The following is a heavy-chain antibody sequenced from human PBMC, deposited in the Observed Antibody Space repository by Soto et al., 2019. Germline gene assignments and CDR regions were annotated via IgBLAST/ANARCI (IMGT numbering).Heavy chain of an antibody. CDR3: ARDDCSSTSCSGYGMDA. CDR1: GFTFSIYG. V-gene: IGHV3-33*01. Sequence: GGSLRLSCAASGFTFSIYGMHWVRQAPGKGLEWVAVIWYDGSNKYYADSVKGRFTISRDNSKNTLYLQMNSLRAEDTAVYYCARDDCSSTSCSGYGMDAWGQGTTVTVSS. CDR2: IWYDGSNK. D-gene: IGHD2-2*01. J-gene: IGHJ6*02.